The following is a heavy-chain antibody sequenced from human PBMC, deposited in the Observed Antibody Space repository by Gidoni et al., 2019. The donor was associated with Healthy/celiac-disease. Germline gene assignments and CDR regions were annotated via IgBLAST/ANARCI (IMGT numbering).Heavy chain of an antibody. CDR3: VLVGATPVYYYYYGMDV. CDR2: ISSSGSTI. J-gene: IGHJ6*02. D-gene: IGHD1-26*01. V-gene: IGHV3-48*03. CDR1: GFTFSSYE. Sequence: EVQLVESGGGLVQPGGSLRLSCAASGFTFSSYEMNWVRQAPGKGLELVSYISSSGSTIYYADPVKGRFTISRDNAKNSLYLQMNSLRAEDTAVYYCVLVGATPVYYYYYGMDVWGQGTTVTVSS.